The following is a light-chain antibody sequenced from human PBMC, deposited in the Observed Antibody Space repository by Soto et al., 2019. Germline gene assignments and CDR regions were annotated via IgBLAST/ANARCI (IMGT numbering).Light chain of an antibody. V-gene: IGKV1-9*01. Sequence: IQLTQSPSSLSASVGDRVTITCRASQGISSYLAWYQQKPGKAPKLLIYAASTLQSGVPSRFSSSGSGTDFTLTISSLQPDDFATYYCQQLNSYPRTFGGGTKVEIK. CDR2: AAS. CDR3: QQLNSYPRT. CDR1: QGISSY. J-gene: IGKJ4*01.